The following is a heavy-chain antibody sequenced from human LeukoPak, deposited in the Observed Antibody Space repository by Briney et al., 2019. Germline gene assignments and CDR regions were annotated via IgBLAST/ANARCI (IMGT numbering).Heavy chain of an antibody. V-gene: IGHV3-30*03. CDR3: ARVQPPPTVVTPRYYYYGMDV. CDR1: GFIFSNYG. Sequence: PGGSLRLSCAASGFIFSNYGMHWVRQAPGKGLEWVAVISYDGNKKYDGDSVKGRFTVSRDNAKNSLYLQMNGLRDEDTAVYYCARVQPPPTVVTPRYYYYGMDVWGQGTTVTVSS. D-gene: IGHD4-23*01. J-gene: IGHJ6*02. CDR2: ISYDGNKK.